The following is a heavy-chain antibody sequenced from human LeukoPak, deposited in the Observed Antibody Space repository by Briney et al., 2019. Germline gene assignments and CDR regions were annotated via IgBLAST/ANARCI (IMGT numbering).Heavy chain of an antibody. V-gene: IGHV5-51*01. Sequence: GESLKISCKASGYNFNTYWIGWARQMPGRGLEWMGIIYPGDSDTRYSPSFQGQVTISADKSISTAYLQWSSLKASDTAMYYCARHFRSNGDYGPPDYWGQGTLVTVSS. J-gene: IGHJ4*02. D-gene: IGHD4-17*01. CDR3: ARHFRSNGDYGPPDY. CDR1: GYNFNTYW. CDR2: IYPGDSDT.